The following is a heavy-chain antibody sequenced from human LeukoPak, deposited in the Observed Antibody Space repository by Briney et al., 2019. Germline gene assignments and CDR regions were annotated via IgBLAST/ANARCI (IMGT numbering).Heavy chain of an antibody. J-gene: IGHJ4*02. CDR1: GGSISSSSYY. CDR2: IYYSGST. Sequence: SETLSLTCTVSGGSISSSSYYWGWIRQPPGKGLEWIGSIYYSGSTYYNPSLKSRVTISVDTSKNQFSLKLSSVTAADTAVYYCARRGCSSGRTYCYYFDYWGQGTLVTVSS. CDR3: ARRGCSSGRTYCYYFDY. D-gene: IGHD6-19*01. V-gene: IGHV4-39*01.